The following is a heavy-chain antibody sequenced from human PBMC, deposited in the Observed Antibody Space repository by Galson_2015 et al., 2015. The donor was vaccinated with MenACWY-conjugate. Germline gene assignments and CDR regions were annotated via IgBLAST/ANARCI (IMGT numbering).Heavy chain of an antibody. D-gene: IGHD4-23*01. Sequence: SLRLSCAASGFTFSSYSMIWVRQAPGKGLEWVSSATGSSRYIYYADSVKGRFTISRDNAKNSLYLQMNSLRAEDTAVYYCARDLFAGNSDVFDIWGQGTMVPVSS. J-gene: IGHJ3*02. V-gene: IGHV3-21*01. CDR3: ARDLFAGNSDVFDI. CDR1: GFTFSSYS. CDR2: ATGSSRYI.